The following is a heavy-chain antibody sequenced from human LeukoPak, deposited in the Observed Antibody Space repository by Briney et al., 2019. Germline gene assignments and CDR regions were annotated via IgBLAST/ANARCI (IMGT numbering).Heavy chain of an antibody. V-gene: IGHV4-34*01. CDR1: GGSFSGYY. J-gene: IGHJ1*01. CDR2: INHSGST. CDR3: ASPPGPYDSSGYYYDGKYFQH. D-gene: IGHD3-22*01. Sequence: PSETLSLTCVVYGGSFSGYYWSWIRQPPGKGLEWIGEINHSGSTNYNPSLKSRVTISVDTSKNQFSLKLSSVTAADTAVYYCASPPGPYDSSGYYYDGKYFQHWGQGTLVTVSS.